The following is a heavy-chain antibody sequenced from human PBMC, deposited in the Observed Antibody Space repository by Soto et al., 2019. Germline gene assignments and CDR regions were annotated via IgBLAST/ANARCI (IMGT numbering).Heavy chain of an antibody. J-gene: IGHJ4*02. V-gene: IGHV4-59*01. CDR3: ARYHKDQAQYDY. CDR2: IYYSGST. Sequence: SETLSLTCTVSGGSISSYYWSWIRQPPGKGLEWIGYIYYSGSTNYNPSLKSRVTISVDTSKNQFSLKLSSVTAADTAVYYCARYHKDQAQYDYWGQGTLVTVSS. D-gene: IGHD2-15*01. CDR1: GGSISSYY.